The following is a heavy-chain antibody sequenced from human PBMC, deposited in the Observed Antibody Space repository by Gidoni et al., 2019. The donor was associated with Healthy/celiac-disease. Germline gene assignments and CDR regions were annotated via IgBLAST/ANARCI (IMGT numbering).Heavy chain of an antibody. V-gene: IGHV3-66*01. CDR1: GFTVSSNY. CDR3: ARDPLSYGDYGMDV. D-gene: IGHD5-18*01. CDR2: IDSGGST. Sequence: EVQLVESGGGLVPLGGSLRLPCAASGFTVSSNYRSWVRQAPGKGLEWVSVIDSGGSTYYADSVKGRFTISRDNSKNTLYLQMNSLRAEDTAVYYCARDPLSYGDYGMDVWGQGTTVTVSS. J-gene: IGHJ6*02.